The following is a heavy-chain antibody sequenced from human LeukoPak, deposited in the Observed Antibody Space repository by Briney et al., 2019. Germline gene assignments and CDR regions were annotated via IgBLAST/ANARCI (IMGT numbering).Heavy chain of an antibody. J-gene: IGHJ4*02. Sequence: ASVKVSCKVSGYTLTELSKHWVRQAPGKGLEWMGGFDPEDGETIYAQKFQGRVTMTEDTSTDTAYMELSSLRSEDTAVYYCATFGITGTASDYWGQGTLVTVSS. V-gene: IGHV1-24*01. CDR2: FDPEDGET. CDR3: ATFGITGTASDY. CDR1: GYTLTELS. D-gene: IGHD1-20*01.